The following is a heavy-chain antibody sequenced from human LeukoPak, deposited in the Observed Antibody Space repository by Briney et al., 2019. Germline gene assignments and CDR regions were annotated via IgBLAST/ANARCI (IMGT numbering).Heavy chain of an antibody. CDR3: ARDWGDYYCYYMDV. D-gene: IGHD3-16*01. V-gene: IGHV3-7*01. CDR1: GFTFSSYW. CDR2: IKQDGSEK. Sequence: GGSLRLSCAASGFTFSSYWMSWVRQAPGKGLEWLANIKQDGSEKYYVDSVKGRFTISRDNAKHSLYLQMNSLRAEDTAVYYCARDWGDYYCYYMDVWGKGTTVTVSS. J-gene: IGHJ6*03.